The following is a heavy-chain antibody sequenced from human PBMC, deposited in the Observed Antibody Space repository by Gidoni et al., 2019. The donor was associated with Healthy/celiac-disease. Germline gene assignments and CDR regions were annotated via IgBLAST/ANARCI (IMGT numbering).Heavy chain of an antibody. V-gene: IGHV1-8*01. CDR3: ARSPAYYDFWSGYSVYYYYGMDV. J-gene: IGHJ6*02. CDR1: GYTFNSYD. CDR2: MNPNSGNT. D-gene: IGHD3-3*01. Sequence: QVQLVQSGAEVKKPVASVKVSCKASGYTFNSYDIHWVRQATGKGLEWMGWMNPNSGNTCYAQKFQGRVTMTRNTSIRTAYMELSSLRSEDTAVYYCARSPAYYDFWSGYSVYYYYGMDVWGQGTTVTVSS.